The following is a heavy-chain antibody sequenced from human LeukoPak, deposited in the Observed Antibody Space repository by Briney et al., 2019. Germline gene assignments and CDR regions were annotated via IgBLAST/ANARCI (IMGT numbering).Heavy chain of an antibody. CDR1: GGSISSYY. Sequence: SETLSLTCTVSGGSISSYYWSWIRQPAGKGLEWIGRIYTSGSTNYNPSLKSRVTMSVDTSKNQFSLKLSSVTAADTAVYYCARLANSGSYRYVDYWGQGTLATVSS. CDR3: ARLANSGSYRYVDY. V-gene: IGHV4-4*07. CDR2: IYTSGST. J-gene: IGHJ4*02. D-gene: IGHD1-26*01.